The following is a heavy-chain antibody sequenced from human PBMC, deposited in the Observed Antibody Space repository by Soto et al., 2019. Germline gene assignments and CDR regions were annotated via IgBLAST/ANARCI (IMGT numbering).Heavy chain of an antibody. CDR2: MNPNSGNT. Sequence: QVQLVQSGAEVKKPGASVKVSCKASGYTFTSYDINWVRPATGQGLEWMGWMNPNSGNTGYAQTFQGRVTMTRNTSISTGYMELSSLRSEDTAVYYGAIAKYGGNSDGFGPWGQGTLVTVSS. CDR3: AIAKYGGNSDGFGP. V-gene: IGHV1-8*01. D-gene: IGHD2-21*02. CDR1: GYTFTSYD. J-gene: IGHJ5*02.